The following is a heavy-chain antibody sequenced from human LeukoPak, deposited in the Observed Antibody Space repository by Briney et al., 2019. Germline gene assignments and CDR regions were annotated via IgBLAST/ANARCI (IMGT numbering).Heavy chain of an antibody. CDR2: IIPIFGTA. V-gene: IGHV1-69*05. J-gene: IGHJ4*02. D-gene: IGHD2-15*01. Sequence: GASVKVSCKASGGTFSSYAISWVRQAPGQGLEWMERIIPIFGTANYAQKFQGRVTITTDESTSTAYMELSSLRSEDTAVYYCARDGPTWAGDCSGGSCYSPTRAPDYWGQGTLVTVSS. CDR1: GGTFSSYA. CDR3: ARDGPTWAGDCSGGSCYSPTRAPDY.